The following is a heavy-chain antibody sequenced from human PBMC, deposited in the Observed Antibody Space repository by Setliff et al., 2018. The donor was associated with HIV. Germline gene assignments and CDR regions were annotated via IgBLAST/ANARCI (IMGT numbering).Heavy chain of an antibody. CDR3: AREDKVAGTYY. D-gene: IGHD6-19*01. Sequence: SETLSLTCDVSGYSISSGYYWGWIRQPPGKGLEWIGSIYHSGRTYYNPSLKSRVTISEDTSKNQSSLKLSYVTAADTAVYYCAREDKVAGTYYWGQGTLVTVSS. V-gene: IGHV4-38-2*01. CDR2: IYHSGRT. CDR1: GYSISSGYY. J-gene: IGHJ4*02.